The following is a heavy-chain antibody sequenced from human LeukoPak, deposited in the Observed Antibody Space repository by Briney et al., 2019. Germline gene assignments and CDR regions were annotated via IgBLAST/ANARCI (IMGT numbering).Heavy chain of an antibody. D-gene: IGHD6-13*01. CDR2: INHSGST. CDR3: ARAHIAAHSVSDY. Sequence: PSETLSLTCAVYGGSFSGYYWSWIRQPPGKGLEWIGEINHSGSTNYNPSLKSRVTISVDTSKNQFSLKLSSVTAADTAVYYCARAHIAAHSVSDYWGQGTLVTVSS. J-gene: IGHJ4*02. V-gene: IGHV4-34*01. CDR1: GGSFSGYY.